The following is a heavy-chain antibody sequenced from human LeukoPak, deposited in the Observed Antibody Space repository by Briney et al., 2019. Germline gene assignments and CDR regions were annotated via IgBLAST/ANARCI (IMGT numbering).Heavy chain of an antibody. CDR1: GGSISSSSDY. D-gene: IGHD5-12*01. CDR2: IYYSGST. J-gene: IGHJ4*02. CDR3: ARRESYSGYDLLVFDY. V-gene: IGHV4-39*01. Sequence: PSETLSLTCTVSGGSISSSSDYSGWIRQPPGKGLETFGRIYYSGSTYYNPSLKSRVTISVDTSKNQSSLKLSSVTAADTAVYYCARRESYSGYDLLVFDYWGQGTLVTVSS.